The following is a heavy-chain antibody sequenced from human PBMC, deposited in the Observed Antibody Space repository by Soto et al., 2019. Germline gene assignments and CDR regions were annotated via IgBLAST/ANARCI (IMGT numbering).Heavy chain of an antibody. V-gene: IGHV4-31*03. CDR2: IYYSGST. CDR1: GGSISSGGYY. Sequence: QVQLQESGPGLVKPSQTLSLTCTVSGGSISSGGYYWSWIRQHPGKGLEWIGYIYYSGSTYYNPSLKSRVTISVDTSKNQSSLKLSSVTAADTAVYYCAREYCSSTSCYPDNWFDPWGQGTLVTVSS. CDR3: AREYCSSTSCYPDNWFDP. D-gene: IGHD2-2*01. J-gene: IGHJ5*02.